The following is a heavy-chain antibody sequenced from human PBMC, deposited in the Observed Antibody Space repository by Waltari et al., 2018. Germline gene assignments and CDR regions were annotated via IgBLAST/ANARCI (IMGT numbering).Heavy chain of an antibody. J-gene: IGHJ4*02. CDR3: ARTRYCTSFPCWGSLDV. CDR2: IWYDGSNK. CDR1: GFRFRSHG. Sequence: VQLVESGGGLVQPGGSLRLSCAASGFRFRSHGMHWVRQAPGKGLEWLAIIWYDGSNKFYADSVKDRFTISRDNSKNMTSLQMNNLKLEDTAVYFCARTRYCTSFPCWGSLDVWGRGALVAVSS. D-gene: IGHD2-8*01. V-gene: IGHV3-33*08.